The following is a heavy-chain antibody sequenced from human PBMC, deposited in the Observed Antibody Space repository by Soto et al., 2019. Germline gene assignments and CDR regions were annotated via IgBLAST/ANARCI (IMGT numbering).Heavy chain of an antibody. J-gene: IGHJ4*02. CDR1: GFTFSSYG. D-gene: IGHD3-3*01. CDR2: IWYDGSNK. CDR3: ARAAPPNPFADY. V-gene: IGHV3-33*01. Sequence: QVQLVESGGGVVQPGRSLRLSCAASGFTFSSYGMHWVRQAPGKGLEWVAVIWYDGSNKYYADSVKGRFTISRDNSKNTLYLQMNSLRAEDTAVYYCARAAPPNPFADYWGQGTLVTVSS.